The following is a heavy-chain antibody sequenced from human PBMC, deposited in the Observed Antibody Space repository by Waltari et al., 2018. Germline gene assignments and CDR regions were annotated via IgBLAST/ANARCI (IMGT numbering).Heavy chain of an antibody. V-gene: IGHV4-31*03. Sequence: QVQLQESGPGLVKPSQTLSLTCTVSGGSISRGGYSWSWIRQHPGKGLEWIGYIYYSGSTYYNPSLKSRVTISVDTSKNQFSLKLSSVTAADTAVYYCARINRSGSYLYFDYWGQGTLVTVSS. CDR1: GGSISRGGYS. CDR3: ARINRSGSYLYFDY. D-gene: IGHD3-10*01. CDR2: IYYSGST. J-gene: IGHJ4*02.